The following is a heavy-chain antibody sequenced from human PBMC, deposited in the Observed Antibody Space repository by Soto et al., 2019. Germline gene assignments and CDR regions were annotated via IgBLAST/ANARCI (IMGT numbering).Heavy chain of an antibody. CDR2: INHSGST. V-gene: IGHV4-34*01. D-gene: IGHD3-3*01. CDR1: GGSFSGYY. J-gene: IGHJ6*02. CDR3: ARRKRFLEWAYYCGMDV. Sequence: PSETLSLTCAVYGGSFSGYYWSWIRQPPGKGLEWIGEINHSGSTNYNPSLKSRVTISVDTSKNQFSLKLSSVTAADTAVYYCARRKRFLEWAYYCGMDVWGQGTTVTVSS.